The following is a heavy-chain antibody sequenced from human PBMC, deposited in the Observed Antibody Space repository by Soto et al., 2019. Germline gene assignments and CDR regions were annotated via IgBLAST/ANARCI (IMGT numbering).Heavy chain of an antibody. J-gene: IGHJ6*02. CDR2: ISGSGGST. CDR1: GFTFSSYA. CDR3: ANTDYGDYHYGMHV. V-gene: IGHV3-23*01. D-gene: IGHD4-17*01. Sequence: GGSLRLSFAASGFTFSSYAMSWVRQAPGKGLEWVSAISGSGGSTYYADSVKGRFTISRDNSKNTLYLQMNSLRAEDTAVYYCANTDYGDYHYGMHVWGQGTTVTVSS.